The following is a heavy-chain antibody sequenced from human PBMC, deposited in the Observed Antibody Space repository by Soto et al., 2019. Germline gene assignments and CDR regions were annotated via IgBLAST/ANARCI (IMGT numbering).Heavy chain of an antibody. J-gene: IGHJ5*02. CDR1: GFTFSSYS. CDR2: ISSSSSPI. CDR3: ARDPKTGNWFDP. Sequence: EVQLVESGGGLVQPGGSLRLSCAASGFTFSSYSMNWVRQAPGKGLEWVSYISSSSSPIYYADSVKGRCTICRDNAKNSLYLQMNSLRDEDTAVYYCARDPKTGNWFDPWGQGTLVTVSS. V-gene: IGHV3-48*02.